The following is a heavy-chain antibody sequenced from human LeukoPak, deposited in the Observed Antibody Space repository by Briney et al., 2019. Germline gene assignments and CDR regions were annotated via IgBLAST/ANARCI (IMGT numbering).Heavy chain of an antibody. V-gene: IGHV2-5*02. D-gene: IGHD1-14*01. CDR2: AYRDDDN. J-gene: IGHJ4*02. CDR3: AHRRSGYNWNHGDFDY. CDR1: GFSLTTRPVG. Sequence: SGPTLVKPTQTLTLTCTFAGFSLTTRPVGVGWIRQPPGTTLEWLPPAYRDDDNRYNPSPKSRVTVTKDSSKNLVVLIMTNVDPMDTATYYCAHRRSGYNWNHGDFDYWGLGTLVTISS.